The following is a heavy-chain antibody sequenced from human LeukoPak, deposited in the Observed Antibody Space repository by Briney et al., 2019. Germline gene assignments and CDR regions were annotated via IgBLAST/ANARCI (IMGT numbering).Heavy chain of an antibody. CDR3: ARERIAATGTGWFDP. CDR2: INSDGSST. CDR1: GFTFSSYW. Sequence: PGGSLRLSCAASGFTFSSYWMHWVRQAPGKGLVWVSRINSDGSSTSYADSVKGRFTISRDNAKNTLYLQMNSLRAEDTAVYYCARERIAATGTGWFDPWSQGTLVTVSS. V-gene: IGHV3-74*01. J-gene: IGHJ5*02. D-gene: IGHD6-13*01.